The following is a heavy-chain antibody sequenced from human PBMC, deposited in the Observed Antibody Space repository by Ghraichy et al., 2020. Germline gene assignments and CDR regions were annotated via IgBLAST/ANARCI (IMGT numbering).Heavy chain of an antibody. CDR3: AKGLDSSNWYHRRTFDY. D-gene: IGHD6-13*01. J-gene: IGHJ4*02. Sequence: GESLNISCAASGFAFSRYAMSWVRQSPGKGLEWVSIISGFGSPAYDADSMEGRFTISRDNSKNTLYLQMNSLRVDDTAVYYCAKGLDSSNWYHRRTFDYWGQGTLVTVSS. V-gene: IGHV3-23*01. CDR1: GFAFSRYA. CDR2: ISGFGSPA.